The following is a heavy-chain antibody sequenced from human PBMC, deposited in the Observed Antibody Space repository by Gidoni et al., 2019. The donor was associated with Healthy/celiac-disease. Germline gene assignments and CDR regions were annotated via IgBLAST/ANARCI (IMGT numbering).Heavy chain of an antibody. J-gene: IGHJ2*01. V-gene: IGHV4-39*01. Sequence: QLQLQESGPGLVKPSETLSLTCTVSGGSISSSSYYWGWIRQPPGKGLEWIGSIYYSGSTYYNPSLKSRVTISVDTSKNQFSLKLSSVTAADTAVYYCARHGEIVATILTYWYFDLWGRGTLVTVSS. CDR2: IYYSGST. CDR1: GGSISSSSYY. D-gene: IGHD5-12*01. CDR3: ARHGEIVATILTYWYFDL.